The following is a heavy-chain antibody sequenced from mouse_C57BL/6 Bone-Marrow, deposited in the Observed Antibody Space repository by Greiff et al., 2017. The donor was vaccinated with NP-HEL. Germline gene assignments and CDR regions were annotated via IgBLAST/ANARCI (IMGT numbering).Heavy chain of an antibody. CDR1: GYSITSGYY. CDR2: IRYDGSN. J-gene: IGHJ4*01. CDR3: ARVDDYLAMDY. D-gene: IGHD2-4*01. V-gene: IGHV3-6*01. Sequence: ESGPGLVKPSQSLSLTCSVTGYSITSGYYWNWIRQFPGNKLEWMGYIRYDGSNNYNQSLTNRISITRDTSKHQFFLKLKSVTTEDTATYYGARVDDYLAMDYWGQGTSVTVSS.